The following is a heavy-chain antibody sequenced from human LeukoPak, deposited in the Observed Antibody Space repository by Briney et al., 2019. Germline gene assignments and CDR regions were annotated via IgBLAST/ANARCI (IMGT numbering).Heavy chain of an antibody. Sequence: GGSLRLSCAASRFTFSSYAMTWVRQAPGKGLEWVSTISGSSVSTNYADSVTGRFTISRDNPKNTLYLQMNSLRAEDTAVYYCAKDLASSRSGGTAYAFDIWGQGTMVTVSS. J-gene: IGHJ3*02. CDR2: ISGSSVST. CDR3: AKDLASSRSGGTAYAFDI. D-gene: IGHD1-26*01. V-gene: IGHV3-23*01. CDR1: RFTFSSYA.